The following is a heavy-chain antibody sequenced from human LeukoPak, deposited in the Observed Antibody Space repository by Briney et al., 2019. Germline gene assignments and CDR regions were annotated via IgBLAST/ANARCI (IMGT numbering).Heavy chain of an antibody. V-gene: IGHV3-30*18. D-gene: IGHD4-17*01. J-gene: IGHJ4*02. CDR2: ISYGGSNK. CDR1: GFTFSSYG. CDR3: AKDQGFTATTEV. Sequence: PGGSLRLSCAASGFTFSSYGMHWVRQAPGKGLEWVAVISYGGSNKYYADSVKGRFTISRDNSKNTLYLQMNSLRAEDTAVYYCAKDQGFTATTEVWGQGTLVTVSS.